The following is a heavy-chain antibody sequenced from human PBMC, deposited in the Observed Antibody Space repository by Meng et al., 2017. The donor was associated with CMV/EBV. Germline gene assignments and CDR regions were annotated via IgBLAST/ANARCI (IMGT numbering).Heavy chain of an antibody. CDR1: GGTFSSYT. V-gene: IGHV1-69*02. Sequence: SVKVSCKASGGTFSSYTISWVRQAPGQGLEWMGRIIPILGIANYAQKFQGRVTITADKSTSTAYMELSSLRSDDTAVYYCARAPPLYCSSTSCQYMFDPWGQGTLVTVSS. CDR3: ARAPPLYCSSTSCQYMFDP. J-gene: IGHJ5*02. CDR2: IIPILGIA. D-gene: IGHD2-2*01.